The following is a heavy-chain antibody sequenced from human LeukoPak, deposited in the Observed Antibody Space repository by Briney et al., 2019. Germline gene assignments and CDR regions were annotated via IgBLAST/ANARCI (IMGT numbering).Heavy chain of an antibody. Sequence: GGSLRLSCASCGFTFRRDSMNWVGQARGKGLEWVSSISSSSSYIYYADSVKGRFTISRDNAKNSLYLQMNSLRAEDTAVYYCARGAIDSSWYYFDYWGQGTLVTVSS. V-gene: IGHV3-21*01. J-gene: IGHJ4*02. D-gene: IGHD6-13*01. CDR1: GFTFRRDS. CDR2: ISSSSSYI. CDR3: ARGAIDSSWYYFDY.